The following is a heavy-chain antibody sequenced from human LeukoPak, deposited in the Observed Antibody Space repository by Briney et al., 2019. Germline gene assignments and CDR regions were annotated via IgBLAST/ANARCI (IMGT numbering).Heavy chain of an antibody. CDR1: GFTFSIYS. Sequence: PGGSLRLSCAASGFTFSIYSMNWVRQAPGKGLEWVSYITSDRRTISCADPVKGRFTISRDNDKRLLYLKMDSLRAGDTAIYYCARSTSGTFDYWGQGMLVTVSS. V-gene: IGHV3-48*01. J-gene: IGHJ4*02. CDR3: ARSTSGTFDY. CDR2: ITSDRRTI. D-gene: IGHD6-13*01.